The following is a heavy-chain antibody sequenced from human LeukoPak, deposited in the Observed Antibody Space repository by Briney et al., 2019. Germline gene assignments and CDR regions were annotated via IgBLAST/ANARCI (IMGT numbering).Heavy chain of an antibody. J-gene: IGHJ4*02. V-gene: IGHV3-7*01. CDR1: GFTFSSYW. CDR2: IKQDGSEK. D-gene: IGHD3-3*01. Sequence: PGGSLRLSCAASGFTFSSYWMSWVPQAPGKGLEWVANIKQDGSEKYYVDSVKGRFTISRDNAKNSLYLQMNSLRAEDTAVYYCARDLRVEDFWSGIYFDYWGQGTLVTVSS. CDR3: ARDLRVEDFWSGIYFDY.